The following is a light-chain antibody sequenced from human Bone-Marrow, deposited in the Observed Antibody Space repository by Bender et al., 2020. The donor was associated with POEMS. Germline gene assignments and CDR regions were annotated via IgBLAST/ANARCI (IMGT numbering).Light chain of an antibody. CDR1: SSDVGTYNL. CDR3: CSYAGDFVL. Sequence: QSALTQPASVSGSPGQSITISCTGTSSDVGTYNLVSWYQQNPGKAPKLMIYDVTKRPSGVPDRFSGSKSGNTASLTISGLQAEDEADYYCCSYAGDFVLFGGGTKLTVL. CDR2: DVT. J-gene: IGLJ2*01. V-gene: IGLV2-23*02.